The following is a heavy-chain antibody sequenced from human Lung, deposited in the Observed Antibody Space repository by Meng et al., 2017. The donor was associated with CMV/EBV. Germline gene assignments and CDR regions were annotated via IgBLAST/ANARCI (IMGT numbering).Heavy chain of an antibody. CDR1: GDSVSTNSAA. D-gene: IGHD2/OR15-2a*01. CDR3: ARMNMVSELGATHGMDV. J-gene: IGHJ6*02. CDR2: TYYRSKWYN. Sequence: SXTXXLTXXISGDSVSTNSAAWNWIRQSPSRGLEWLGRTYYRSKWYNDYAVSVKGRISINPDASKNQFSLQLNSVAPEDTAAYYCARMNMVSELGATHGMDVWGQGTTVXVSS. V-gene: IGHV6-1*01.